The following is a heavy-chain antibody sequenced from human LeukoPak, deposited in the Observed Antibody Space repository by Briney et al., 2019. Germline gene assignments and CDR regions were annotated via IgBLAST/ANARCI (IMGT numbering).Heavy chain of an antibody. D-gene: IGHD4-17*01. CDR3: AMEDMTTVTTSFDY. Sequence: PSETLSLTCAVYGGSFSGYYWSGIRQPPGKGLEWIGEINHSGSTNYNPSLKSRVTISVDTSKNQFSLKLGSVTAADTAVYYCAMEDMTTVTTSFDYWGQGTLVTVSS. J-gene: IGHJ4*02. V-gene: IGHV4-34*01. CDR1: GGSFSGYY. CDR2: INHSGST.